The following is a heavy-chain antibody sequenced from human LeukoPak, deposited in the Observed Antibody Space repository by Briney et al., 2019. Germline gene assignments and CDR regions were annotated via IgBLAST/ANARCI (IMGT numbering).Heavy chain of an antibody. V-gene: IGHV5-51*01. CDR1: GYSFTEYW. J-gene: IGHJ3*01. CDR3: ARPRGYSSNYDAFEL. D-gene: IGHD2-2*01. Sequence: GESLKSSCQRSGYSFTEYWIGWVRQMPGKGLEWMGIIYPGVSDTRYSPSFQGQVTISADKSSSTAYLQWSSLKASDTAMYYCARPRGYSSNYDAFELWGQGTMVTVSS. CDR2: IYPGVSDT.